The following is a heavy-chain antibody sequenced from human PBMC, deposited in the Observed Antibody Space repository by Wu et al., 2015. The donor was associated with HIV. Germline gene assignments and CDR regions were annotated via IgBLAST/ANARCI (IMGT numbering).Heavy chain of an antibody. V-gene: IGHV1-2*02. Sequence: QVQLVQSGAEVKKPGASVKVSCKASGYTFTGYYMHWVRQAPGQGLEWMGWINPNSGGTNYAQKFQGRVTMTRDTSISTAYMELSRLRSDDTAVYYCARATGATMIVVVREGMLDYWGQGTRGHRLL. D-gene: IGHD3-22*01. CDR2: INPNSGGT. CDR3: ARATGATMIVVVREGMLDY. CDR1: GYTFTGYY. J-gene: IGHJ4*02.